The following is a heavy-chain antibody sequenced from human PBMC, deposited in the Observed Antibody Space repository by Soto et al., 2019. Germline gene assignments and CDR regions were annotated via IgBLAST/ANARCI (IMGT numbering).Heavy chain of an antibody. CDR3: AGLKTIILLAY. CDR2: IYPGDSDT. V-gene: IGHV5-51*01. Sequence: PGEAPKISNKGSGYSFTSYWIGWVRQMPGKGLEWMGIIYPGDSDTRYSTSFQGQVTSSADKSISTAYLQWSSPKASDTAMYNWAGLKTIILLAYWGQGPLFPVST. CDR1: GYSFTSYW. J-gene: IGHJ4*02. D-gene: IGHD3-10*01.